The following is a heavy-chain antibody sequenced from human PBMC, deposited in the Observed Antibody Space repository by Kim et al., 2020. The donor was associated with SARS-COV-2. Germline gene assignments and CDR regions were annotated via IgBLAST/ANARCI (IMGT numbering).Heavy chain of an antibody. V-gene: IGHV4-39*01. J-gene: IGHJ4*02. Sequence: SETLSLTCTVSGGSISSSSYYWGWIRQPPGKGLEWIGSIYYSGSTYYNPSLKSRVTISVDTSKNQFSLKLSSVTAADTAVYYCASQDIVLMVYAFDYWGQGTLVTVSS. CDR1: GGSISSSSYY. CDR2: IYYSGST. D-gene: IGHD2-8*01. CDR3: ASQDIVLMVYAFDY.